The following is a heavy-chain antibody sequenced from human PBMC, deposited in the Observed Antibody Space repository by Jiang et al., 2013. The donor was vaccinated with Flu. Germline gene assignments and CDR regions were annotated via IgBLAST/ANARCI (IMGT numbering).Heavy chain of an antibody. D-gene: IGHD4-11*01. Sequence: SGAEVKKPGSSVKVSCKASGATFSSDAISWVRQAPGQGLEWMGGIIPIFGTANYAQKFQDRVTITADVSTSTAYMELSSLRSEDTAVYYCVRGRRFYSNDDPGYWGQGTLVTVSS. CDR2: IIPIFGTA. V-gene: IGHV1-69*01. CDR3: VRGRRFYSNDDPGY. CDR1: GATFSSDA. J-gene: IGHJ4*02.